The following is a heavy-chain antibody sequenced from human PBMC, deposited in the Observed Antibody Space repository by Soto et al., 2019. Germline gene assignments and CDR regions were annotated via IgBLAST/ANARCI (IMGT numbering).Heavy chain of an antibody. CDR1: GGTFSSYA. CDR2: IIPIFGTA. Sequence: GASVKVSCKASGGTFSSYAISWVRQAPGQGLEWMGGIIPIFGTANYAQKFQGRVTITADESTSTAYMELSSLRSEETAVYYFASRLRFLEWSHRGYYGMDVWGQGTTVTVSS. J-gene: IGHJ6*02. CDR3: ASRLRFLEWSHRGYYGMDV. V-gene: IGHV1-69*13. D-gene: IGHD3-3*01.